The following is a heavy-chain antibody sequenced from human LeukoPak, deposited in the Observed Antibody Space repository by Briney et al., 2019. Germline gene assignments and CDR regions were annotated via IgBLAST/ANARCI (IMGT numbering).Heavy chain of an antibody. CDR1: GVTVSSNY. D-gene: IGHD3-10*01. Sequence: RGSPRLSRAASGVTVSSNYMSWVRPAPGKGLEWVSVIYSGGSTYYADSVKGRFTISRDNSKNTLYLQMNSLRAEDTAVYYCASGSGSYRIPDYYMDVWGTGTTVTVSS. V-gene: IGHV3-53*01. J-gene: IGHJ6*03. CDR3: ASGSGSYRIPDYYMDV. CDR2: IYSGGST.